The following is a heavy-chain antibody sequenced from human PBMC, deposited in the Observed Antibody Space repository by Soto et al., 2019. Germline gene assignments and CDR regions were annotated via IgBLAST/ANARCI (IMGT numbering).Heavy chain of an antibody. CDR3: AGVYYYDSSGYYDWFDP. D-gene: IGHD3-22*01. CDR1: GCTFSSYA. J-gene: IGHJ5*02. CDR2: IIPIFGIA. Sequence: ASVKVSCKASGCTFSSYAISWVRQAPGQGLEWMGGIIPIFGIANYAQKFQGRVTITADKSTSTAYMELSSLRSEDTAVYYCAGVYYYDSSGYYDWFDPWGQGTLVTVSS. V-gene: IGHV1-69*10.